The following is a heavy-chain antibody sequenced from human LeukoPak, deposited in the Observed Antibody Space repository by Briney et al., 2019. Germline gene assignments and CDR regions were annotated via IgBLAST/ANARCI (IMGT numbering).Heavy chain of an antibody. V-gene: IGHV4-39*07. Sequence: SETLSLTCTVSGGSISSSSYYWGWIRQPPGKGLEWIGSIYYSGSTYYNPSLKSRVTISVDTSKNQFSLKLSSVTAADTAVYYCARDRIQHPFDYWGQGTLVTVSS. J-gene: IGHJ4*02. CDR2: IYYSGST. CDR3: ARDRIQHPFDY. CDR1: GGSISSSSYY. D-gene: IGHD2-2*01.